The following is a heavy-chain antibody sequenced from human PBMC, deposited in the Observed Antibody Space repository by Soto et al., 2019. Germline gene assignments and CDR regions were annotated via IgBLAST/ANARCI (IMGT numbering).Heavy chain of an antibody. J-gene: IGHJ6*02. V-gene: IGHV4-34*01. CDR3: ARVEPVRFLEWYYYYYGMDV. Sequence: SETLSLTCAVYGGSFSGYYWSRIRQPPGKGLEWIGEINHSGSTNYNPSLKSRVTISVDTSKNQFSLKLSSVTAADTAVYYCARVEPVRFLEWYYYYYGMDVWGQGTTVTVSS. CDR1: GGSFSGYY. D-gene: IGHD3-3*01. CDR2: INHSGST.